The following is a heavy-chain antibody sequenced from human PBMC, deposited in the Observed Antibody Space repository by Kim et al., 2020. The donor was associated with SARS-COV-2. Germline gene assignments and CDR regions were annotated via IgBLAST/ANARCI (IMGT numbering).Heavy chain of an antibody. D-gene: IGHD6-13*01. J-gene: IGHJ5*02. CDR2: IYYSGST. V-gene: IGHV4-39*01. CDR1: GGSISSSSYY. Sequence: SETLSLTCTVSGGSISSSSYYWGWIRQPPGKGLEWIGSIYYSGSTYYNPSLKSRVTISVDTSKNQFSLKLSSVTAADTAVYYCARQGGYSRSWPYWWGNNWFDPWGQGTLVTVSS. CDR3: ARQGGYSRSWPYWWGNNWFDP.